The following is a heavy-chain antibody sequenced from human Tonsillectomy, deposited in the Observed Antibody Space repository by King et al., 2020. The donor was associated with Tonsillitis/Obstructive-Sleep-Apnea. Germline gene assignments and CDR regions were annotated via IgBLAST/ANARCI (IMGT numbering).Heavy chain of an antibody. CDR1: GFTFSSYA. V-gene: IGHV3-23*04. D-gene: IGHD5-12*01. CDR3: AKWTLCCYDSEDYNYGRDV. J-gene: IGHJ6*02. CDR2: ISGRGGST. Sequence: VQLVESGGGLVQPGGSLRLSCAASGFTFSSYAMSWVRQAPGKGLEWVSAISGRGGSTYYADSVKGRFTISRNNSKNTLYLQMNSLRAEDTAVYYCAKWTLCCYDSEDYNYGRDVWGQGTTVTVSS.